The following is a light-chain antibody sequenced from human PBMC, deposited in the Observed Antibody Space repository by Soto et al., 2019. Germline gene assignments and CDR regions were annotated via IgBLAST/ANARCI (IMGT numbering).Light chain of an antibody. CDR3: QQRSNWIT. J-gene: IGKJ5*01. CDR1: QSISTW. Sequence: DVQMTQSPSTLSASVGDRVTITCRASQSISTWLAWYQQKPGRAPKLLMFDASNRATGIPARFSGSGSGTDFTLTISSLEPEDFAVYHCQQRSNWITFGQGTRLEIK. V-gene: IGKV1-5*01. CDR2: DAS.